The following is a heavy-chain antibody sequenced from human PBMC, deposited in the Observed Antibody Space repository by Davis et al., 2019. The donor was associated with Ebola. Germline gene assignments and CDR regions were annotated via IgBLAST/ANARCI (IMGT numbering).Heavy chain of an antibody. V-gene: IGHV1-3*01. Sequence: AASVKVSCKASGYTFTSYAMHWVRQAPGQRLEWMGWINAGNGNTKYSKKFQGRVTITRDTSASTMYMDLTSLRSEDTAVYYCARGGELATIGFDYWGQGTLVTVSS. J-gene: IGHJ4*02. D-gene: IGHD5-24*01. CDR3: ARGGELATIGFDY. CDR1: GYTFTSYA. CDR2: INAGNGNT.